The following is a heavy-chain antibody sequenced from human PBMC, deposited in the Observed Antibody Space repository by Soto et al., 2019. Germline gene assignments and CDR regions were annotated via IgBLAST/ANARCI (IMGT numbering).Heavy chain of an antibody. V-gene: IGHV1-46*03. D-gene: IGHD1-7*01. Sequence: GAFVKLSCKAAGYRFTSYYMHWVLQAPGQGLEWMGIINPSGGSTSYAQKCQGRVTMTRDTSTSTVYMELSSLRSEDTAVYYCARDGIIXGTTPPTNYYYYMDVRRKGTTETVS. J-gene: IGHJ6*03. CDR1: GYRFTSYY. CDR3: ARDGIIXGTTPPTNYYYYMDV. CDR2: INPSGGST.